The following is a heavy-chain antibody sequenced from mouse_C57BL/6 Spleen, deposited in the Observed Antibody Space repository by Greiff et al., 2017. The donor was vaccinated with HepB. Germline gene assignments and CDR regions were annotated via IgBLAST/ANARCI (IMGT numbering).Heavy chain of an antibody. V-gene: IGHV1-69*01. D-gene: IGHD3-2*02. CDR2: IDPSDSYT. CDR3: ARRGRAQAKAWFAY. Sequence: QVQLQQPGAELVMPGASVKLSCKASGYTFTSYWMHWVKQRPGQGLEWIGEIDPSDSYTNYNQKFKGKSTLTVDKSSSPAYMQLSSLTSEDSAVYYCARRGRAQAKAWFAYWGQGTLVTVSA. J-gene: IGHJ3*01. CDR1: GYTFTSYW.